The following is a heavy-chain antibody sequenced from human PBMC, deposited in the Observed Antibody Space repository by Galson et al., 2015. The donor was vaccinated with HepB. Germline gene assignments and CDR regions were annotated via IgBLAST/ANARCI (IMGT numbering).Heavy chain of an antibody. Sequence: PALVKPTQTLTLTCTLSGFSLSTSGVGVGWVRQPPGKALEWLALIYWNDDKRYSPSLKSRLTITKDTSKNQVVLIMTNMDPVDTGTYCCAHSEHHASGRSYYFDYWGQGTLATVSS. CDR3: AHSEHHASGRSYYFDY. CDR2: IYWNDDK. CDR1: GFSLSTSGVG. D-gene: IGHD3-10*01. V-gene: IGHV2-5*01. J-gene: IGHJ4*02.